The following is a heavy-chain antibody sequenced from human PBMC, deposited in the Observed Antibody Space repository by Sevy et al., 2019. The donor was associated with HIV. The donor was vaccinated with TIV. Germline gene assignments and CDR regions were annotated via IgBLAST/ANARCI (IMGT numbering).Heavy chain of an antibody. D-gene: IGHD2-21*02. CDR2: MYNAWST. Sequence: SETLSLTCTVSGGSISSYLWSWIRQPPGRGLEWIGYMYNAWSTNYNPSLKSRFTILLDTSKNQYPLKLSSVTAADTAVYYCARHQTTAVLYAFDLWGQGTMVTVSS. J-gene: IGHJ3*01. CDR1: GGSISSYL. V-gene: IGHV4-59*08. CDR3: ARHQTTAVLYAFDL.